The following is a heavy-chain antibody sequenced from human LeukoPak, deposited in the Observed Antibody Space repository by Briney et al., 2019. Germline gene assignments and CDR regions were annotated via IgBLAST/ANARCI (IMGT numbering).Heavy chain of an antibody. D-gene: IGHD6-13*01. CDR1: GYTFSNYG. J-gene: IGHJ4*02. Sequence: ASVKVSCKASGYTFSNYGITWVRQAPGQGLECMGWISANNGNTNYAQRLQGRVTMTTDTSTSTAYMELRSLRSDDSAMYYCARTRYSSSWSDFDYWGQGTLVTVSS. V-gene: IGHV1-18*01. CDR2: ISANNGNT. CDR3: ARTRYSSSWSDFDY.